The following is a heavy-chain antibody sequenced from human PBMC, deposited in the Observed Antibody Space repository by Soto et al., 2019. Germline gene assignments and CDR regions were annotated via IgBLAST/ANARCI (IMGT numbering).Heavy chain of an antibody. V-gene: IGHV1-18*01. CDR2: ISAYNGNT. CDR3: ARDPTPIAWNWNPLEGWLDP. Sequence: ASVKVSFKASGYTFTSYGISWVRQAPGQGLEWRGWISAYNGNTNYAQELQGRVTMTTDTATRAAYMALRSLRSDDTAVYYCARDPTPIAWNWNPLEGWLDPWGQGTLVTVSS. CDR1: GYTFTSYG. J-gene: IGHJ5*02. D-gene: IGHD1-1*01.